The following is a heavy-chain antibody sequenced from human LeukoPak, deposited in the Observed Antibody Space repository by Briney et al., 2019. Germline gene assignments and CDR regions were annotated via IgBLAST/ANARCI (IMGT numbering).Heavy chain of an antibody. J-gene: IGHJ3*02. CDR1: GGSFSGYY. D-gene: IGHD2-15*01. Sequence: SETLSLTCAVYGGSFSGYYWSWIRQPPGKGLEWIGEINHSGSTNYNPSLKSRVTISVDTSKNQFSLKLSSVTAADTAVYYCASNLVVPPGWGAFDIWGQGTMVTVSS. V-gene: IGHV4-34*01. CDR3: ASNLVVPPGWGAFDI. CDR2: INHSGST.